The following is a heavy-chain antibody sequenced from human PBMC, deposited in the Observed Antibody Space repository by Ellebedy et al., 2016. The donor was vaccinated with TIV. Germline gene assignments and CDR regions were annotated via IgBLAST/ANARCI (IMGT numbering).Heavy chain of an antibody. J-gene: IGHJ5*01. D-gene: IGHD3-10*01. CDR3: ARAPSIVFGSASYRFAP. Sequence: AASVNVSCKASGYTFTGYYLHWVRQAPGQGLEWMGWINPNSGGTKYAQRFQDWVTMTRDTSISTAYMELTRLRSDDTAVYYCARAPSIVFGSASYRFAPWGQGTLVTVSS. CDR1: GYTFTGYY. CDR2: INPNSGGT. V-gene: IGHV1-2*04.